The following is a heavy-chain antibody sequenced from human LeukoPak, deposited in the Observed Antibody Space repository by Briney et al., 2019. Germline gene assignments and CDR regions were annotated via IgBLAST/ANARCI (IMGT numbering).Heavy chain of an antibody. V-gene: IGHV4-39*07. CDR3: ATLGFSSGYYYYFDH. J-gene: IGHJ4*02. CDR1: GGSISSSSYY. D-gene: IGHD3-22*01. CDR2: IYYSGST. Sequence: PSETLSLTCTVSGGSISSSSYYWGWIRQPPGKGLEWIGSIYYSGSTYYNPSLKSRVTISVDTSKNQFSLKLSSVTAADTAVHYCATLGFSSGYYYYFDHWGQGTLVTVSS.